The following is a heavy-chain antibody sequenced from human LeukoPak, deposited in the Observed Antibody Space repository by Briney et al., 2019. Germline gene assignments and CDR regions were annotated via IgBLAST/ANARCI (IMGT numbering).Heavy chain of an antibody. CDR3: ARHGGIAVAGTVVGY. CDR2: IYYSGST. Sequence: SETLSLTCTVSGGSISSSSYYWGWIRQPPGKGLEWIGSIYYSGSTYYNPSLKSRVTISVDTSKNQFSLKLSSVTAADTAVYYCARHGGIAVAGTVVGYWGQGTLVTVSS. J-gene: IGHJ4*02. CDR1: GGSISSSSYY. D-gene: IGHD6-19*01. V-gene: IGHV4-39*01.